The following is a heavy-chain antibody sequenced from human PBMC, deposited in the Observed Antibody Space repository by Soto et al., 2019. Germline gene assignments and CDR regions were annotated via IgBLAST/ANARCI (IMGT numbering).Heavy chain of an antibody. J-gene: IGHJ1*01. CDR3: AGGSSLCWECFHH. CDR2: VYNSGST. V-gene: IGHV4-59*01. CDR1: GGSISSYY. D-gene: IGHD2-2*01. Sequence: QVQLQESGPGLVKPSETLSLTCNVSGGSISSYYWSWLRQPPGKGLGYIGHVYNSGSTIHSPSLKIRATISVDTSKNQFSLKLTSVTAADTAVDYCAGGSSLCWECFHHWGQGILITVSS.